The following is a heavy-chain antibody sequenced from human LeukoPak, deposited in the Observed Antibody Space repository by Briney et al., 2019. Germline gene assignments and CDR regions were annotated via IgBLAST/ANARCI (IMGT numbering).Heavy chain of an antibody. D-gene: IGHD2-2*01. CDR2: IYTGGST. V-gene: IGHV3-66*01. CDR3: VRDQASSSSSPY. J-gene: IGHJ4*02. Sequence: HGGSVTLSCAASGMTVSSNYIMWVRQPPGKGLEWVSSIYTGGSTYYADAVKGRFTISRNNSKNTVNLQMNSLRAEDTAVYYCVRDQASSSSSPYWGKGTLVSASS. CDR1: GMTVSSNY.